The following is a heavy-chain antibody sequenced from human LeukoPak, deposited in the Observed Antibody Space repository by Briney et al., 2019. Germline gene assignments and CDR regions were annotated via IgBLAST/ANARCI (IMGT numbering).Heavy chain of an antibody. Sequence: SETLSLTCTVSGYSISSGYYWGWIRQPAGKGLEWIGRIYTSGITNYNPSLKSRVLISLDTSKNQFSLRLTSVTPADTAVYYCARDSYDYAFDNWGQGTLVTVSS. V-gene: IGHV4-61*02. CDR3: ARDSYDYAFDN. J-gene: IGHJ4*02. CDR1: GYSISSGYY. CDR2: IYTSGIT. D-gene: IGHD4-17*01.